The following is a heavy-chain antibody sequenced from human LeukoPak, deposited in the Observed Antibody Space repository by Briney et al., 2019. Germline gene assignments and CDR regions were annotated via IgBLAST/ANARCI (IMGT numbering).Heavy chain of an antibody. CDR1: GGSLSGNY. CDR3: ARVDVITFGEVIVQRRKWFDP. CDR2: INHSGST. V-gene: IGHV4-34*01. J-gene: IGHJ5*02. Sequence: SETLSLTRAVYGGSLSGNYCSWIRQPPGKGLDRKGEINHSGSTNYNPSLKSRVTISVDTAKNQCSLKLSSVTATDTAVYYCARVDVITFGEVIVQRRKWFDPWGQGTLVTVSS. D-gene: IGHD3-16*02.